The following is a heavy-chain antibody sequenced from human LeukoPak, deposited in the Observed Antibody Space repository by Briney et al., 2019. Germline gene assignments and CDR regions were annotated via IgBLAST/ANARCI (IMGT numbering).Heavy chain of an antibody. CDR1: GFTVSNNY. D-gene: IGHD1-1*01. V-gene: IGHV3-53*01. CDR2: IFAGVGT. CDR3: ARGDRGTGQHFDY. Sequence: GGSLRLSCAASGFTVSNNYMTWVRQAPGKGLEWVSIIFAGVGTYYADSVRGGFTISRDNSKNTLYLQMNSLEAEEAAVYYCARGDRGTGQHFDYWGQGTLVTVS. J-gene: IGHJ4*02.